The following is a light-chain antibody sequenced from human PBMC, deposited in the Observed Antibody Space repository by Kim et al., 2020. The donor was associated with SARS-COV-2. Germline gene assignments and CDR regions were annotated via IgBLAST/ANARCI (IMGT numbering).Light chain of an antibody. Sequence: SVALGQTARITCGGDDIGGRNVHWYRQKPGQAPVLVIYRDTNRPAGIPERFSGSNSGNTATRTIDRAEAGDEADYYCQVWFRSTVVFGGGTKLTVL. CDR3: QVWFRSTVV. V-gene: IGLV3-9*01. CDR2: RDT. CDR1: DIGGRN. J-gene: IGLJ2*01.